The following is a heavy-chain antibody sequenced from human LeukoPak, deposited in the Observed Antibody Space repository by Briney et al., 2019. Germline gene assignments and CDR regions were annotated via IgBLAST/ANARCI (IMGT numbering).Heavy chain of an antibody. CDR3: ARVSIITGTANFDY. D-gene: IGHD1-7*01. Sequence: ASVKVSRKASGYTFTTYGISWVRQAPGQGLEWMGWISPYNGDTDYAQKLQGRVTMTTDTSTSTAYMELRSLRSDDTAMYYCARVSIITGTANFDYWGQGTLVTVSS. V-gene: IGHV1-18*01. CDR1: GYTFTTYG. J-gene: IGHJ4*02. CDR2: ISPYNGDT.